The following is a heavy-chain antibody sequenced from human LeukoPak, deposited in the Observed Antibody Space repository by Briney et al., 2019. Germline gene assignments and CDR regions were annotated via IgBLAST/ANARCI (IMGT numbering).Heavy chain of an antibody. CDR1: GFTFSSYW. V-gene: IGHV3-7*01. CDR3: ARGGDGYNYRVWYFDL. J-gene: IGHJ2*01. Sequence: PGGSLRLSCAASGFTFSSYWMSWVRQAPGKGLEWVANIKQDGSEKYYVDSVKGRFTISRDNAKNSLYLQMNSLRAEDTAVYYCARGGDGYNYRVWYFDLWGRGTLVTVSS. CDR2: IKQDGSEK. D-gene: IGHD5-12*01.